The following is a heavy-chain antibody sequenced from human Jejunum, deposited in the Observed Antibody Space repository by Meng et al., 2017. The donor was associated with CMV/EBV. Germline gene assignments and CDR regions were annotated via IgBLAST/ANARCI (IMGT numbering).Heavy chain of an antibody. J-gene: IGHJ4*02. Sequence: SGFPRTSYGIHWVRQVPGKGLEWVAVLWYDGSRKYFADSVQGRFSISRDDSKNTVYLQMNSLRAEDTAVYYCARDNDGSSHYSQFDYWGQGTLVTVSS. V-gene: IGHV3-33*01. CDR3: ARDNDGSSHYSQFDY. D-gene: IGHD3-22*01. CDR1: GFPRTSYG. CDR2: LWYDGSRK.